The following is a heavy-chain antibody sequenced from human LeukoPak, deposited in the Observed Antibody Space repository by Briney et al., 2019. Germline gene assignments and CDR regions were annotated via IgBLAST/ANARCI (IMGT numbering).Heavy chain of an antibody. CDR1: GGSISSYY. V-gene: IGHV4-59*01. CDR2: IYYRGYT. Sequence: SETLSLTCIVSGGSISSYYWNWIRQPPGKGLEWIGYIYYRGYTNCNPSLKSRVTISVDTSKNQFSLKLSSVTAADTAVYYCARGLGFYDYVWGSHRYTPYYFDYWGQGTLVTISS. J-gene: IGHJ4*02. D-gene: IGHD3-16*02. CDR3: ARGLGFYDYVWGSHRYTPYYFDY.